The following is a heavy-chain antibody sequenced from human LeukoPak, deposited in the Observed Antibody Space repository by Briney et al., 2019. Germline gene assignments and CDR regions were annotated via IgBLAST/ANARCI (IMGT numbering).Heavy chain of an antibody. J-gene: IGHJ4*02. V-gene: IGHV4-38-2*02. CDR2: IYHSGST. CDR1: GYSISSGYY. Sequence: SETLSLTCTVSGYSISSGYYWGWIRQPPGKGLEWIGSIYHSGSTYYNPSLKSRVTISVDTSKNQFSLKLSSVTAADTAVYYCARHHRVGASYWGQGTLVTVSS. CDR3: ARHHRVGASY. D-gene: IGHD1-26*01.